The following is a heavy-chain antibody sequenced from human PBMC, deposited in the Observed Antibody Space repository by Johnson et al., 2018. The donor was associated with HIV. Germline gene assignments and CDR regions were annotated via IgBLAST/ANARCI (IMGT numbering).Heavy chain of an antibody. CDR1: GFTFSDYY. J-gene: IGHJ3*02. D-gene: IGHD1-7*01. CDR3: TTDLTYPRISGTTGSAFDI. V-gene: IGHV3-11*01. CDR2: ISSSGSTI. Sequence: QVQLVESGGGLVKPGGSLRLSCAASGFTFSDYYMSWIRQAPGKGLEWVSYISSSGSTIYYADSVKGRFTISRDNAKNSLYLQMNSLKTEDTAVYYFTTDLTYPRISGTTGSAFDIWGQGTMVTVPS.